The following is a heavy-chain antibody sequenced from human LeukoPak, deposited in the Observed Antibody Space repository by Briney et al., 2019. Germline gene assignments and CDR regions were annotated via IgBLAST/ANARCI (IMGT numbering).Heavy chain of an antibody. CDR1: GYTFTGYY. V-gene: IGHV1-2*02. CDR2: INPNSGGT. Sequence: ASVKVSCKASGYTFTGYYMHWVRQAPGQGLEWMGWINPNSGGTNYAQKFQGRVTMTRDTSISIAYMELSRLRSDDTAVYYCARMIVGATPSDYWGQGTLVTVSS. J-gene: IGHJ4*02. D-gene: IGHD1-26*01. CDR3: ARMIVGATPSDY.